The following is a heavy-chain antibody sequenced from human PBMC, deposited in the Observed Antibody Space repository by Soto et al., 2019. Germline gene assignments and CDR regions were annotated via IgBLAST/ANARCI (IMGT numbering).Heavy chain of an antibody. CDR1: GDSISSYY. Sequence: SETLSLTCTVSGDSISSYYWSWIRQPPGKGLEWIGYIFHTGSANYNPSLKSRVTISIDTSKNQFSLRLSSVTAADTAVYYCARHPYPRGASYFDSWGRGPPVPVSS. V-gene: IGHV4-59*08. CDR3: ARHPYPRGASYFDS. CDR2: IFHTGSA. J-gene: IGHJ4*02.